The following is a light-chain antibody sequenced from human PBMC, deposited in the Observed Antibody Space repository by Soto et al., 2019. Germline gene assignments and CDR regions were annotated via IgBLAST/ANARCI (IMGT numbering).Light chain of an antibody. CDR3: QQYNSYSGT. Sequence: DIQMTQSPSTLSASVGDRVTITCRASQSVSIWVAWYQQKPGQAPRLLIYDGSSLERGGPSRFSGSGSGTECTLTISRLQPDDVSGYYCQQYNSYSGTFGQGTKVDI. CDR1: QSVSIW. V-gene: IGKV1-5*01. J-gene: IGKJ1*01. CDR2: DGS.